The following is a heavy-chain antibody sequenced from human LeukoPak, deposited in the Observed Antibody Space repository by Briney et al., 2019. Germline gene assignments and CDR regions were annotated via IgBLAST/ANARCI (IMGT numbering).Heavy chain of an antibody. J-gene: IGHJ5*02. CDR2: IYYSGST. CDR1: GVSISSYY. V-gene: IGHV4-59*01. D-gene: IGHD3-22*01. CDR3: ARAHNYYDSSGYYEP. Sequence: TASETLSLTCTVSGVSISSYYWSWIRQPPGKGLEWIGYIYYSGSTNYNPSLKSRVTISVDTSKNQFSLKLSSVTAADTAVYYCARAHNYYDSSGYYEPWGQGTLVTVSS.